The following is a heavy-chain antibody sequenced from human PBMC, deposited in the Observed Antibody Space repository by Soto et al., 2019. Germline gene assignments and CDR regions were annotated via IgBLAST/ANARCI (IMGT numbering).Heavy chain of an antibody. J-gene: IGHJ4*02. CDR3: AHLPWKEMWPRAPVVN. Sequence: GPTLVNPPPTLTLTCTFSGFSLSTSGVGVGWIRQPPGTALEWLGIIFWDDDKRYRPSLKSRVTITKDTSKNQLVLTMTNMDPVDTATYYCAHLPWKEMWPRAPVVNWGQGTPVTVSS. V-gene: IGHV2-5*02. D-gene: IGHD1-1*01. CDR1: GFSLSTSGVG. CDR2: IFWDDDK.